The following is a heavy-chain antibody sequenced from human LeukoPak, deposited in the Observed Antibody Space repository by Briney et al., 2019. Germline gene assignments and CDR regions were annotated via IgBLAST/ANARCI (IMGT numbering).Heavy chain of an antibody. Sequence: SETLSLTCTVSGGSISSYYWSWIRQPPGKGLEWIGYIYYSGSTNYNPSLKSRVTISVDTSKNQFSLKLSSVTAADTAVYYCARLPMGCTNGVCYTYAFDIWGQGTMVTVSS. D-gene: IGHD2-8*01. CDR3: ARLPMGCTNGVCYTYAFDI. J-gene: IGHJ3*02. CDR1: GGSISSYY. V-gene: IGHV4-59*08. CDR2: IYYSGST.